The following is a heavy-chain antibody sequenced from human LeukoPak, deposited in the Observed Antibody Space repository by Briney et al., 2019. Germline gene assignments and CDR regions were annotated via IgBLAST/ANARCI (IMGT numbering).Heavy chain of an antibody. D-gene: IGHD5-24*01. V-gene: IGHV3-9*01. Sequence: GGSLRLSCVSSGFTFDDYAMHWVRQAPGKGLEWVSGINWNSANIAYADSVKGRFTISRDNAKNSLYLQMNSLRPEDTALYYCAKGNRWLTYGMDVWGQGTTVTVSS. CDR1: GFTFDDYA. J-gene: IGHJ6*02. CDR3: AKGNRWLTYGMDV. CDR2: INWNSANI.